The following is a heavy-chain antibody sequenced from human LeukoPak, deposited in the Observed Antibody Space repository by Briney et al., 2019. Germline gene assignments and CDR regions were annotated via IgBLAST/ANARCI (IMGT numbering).Heavy chain of an antibody. Sequence: GGSLRLSCAAPGFTVSSNYMSWVRQAPGKGLEWVSVIYGGGSTYYADSVKGRFTISRDNSKNTLYLQMNSLRAEDTAVYYCARVQADYYYGMDVWGQGTTATVSS. CDR1: GFTVSSNY. CDR2: IYGGGST. CDR3: ARVQADYYYGMDV. V-gene: IGHV3-66*01. J-gene: IGHJ6*02.